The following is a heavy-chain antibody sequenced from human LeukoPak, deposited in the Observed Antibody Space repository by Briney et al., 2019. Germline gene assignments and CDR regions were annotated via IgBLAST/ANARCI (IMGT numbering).Heavy chain of an antibody. CDR2: IIPIFGTA. D-gene: IGHD1-1*01. V-gene: IGHV1-69*05. Sequence: ASVKVSCKASGGTFSSYAISWVRQAPGQGLEWMGGIIPIFGTANYAQKFQGRVTITTDESTSTAYMELNSLRPEDTAVYYCARELGSTGSSVYWGQGTLSPSRQ. CDR1: GGTFSSYA. J-gene: IGHJ4*02. CDR3: ARELGSTGSSVY.